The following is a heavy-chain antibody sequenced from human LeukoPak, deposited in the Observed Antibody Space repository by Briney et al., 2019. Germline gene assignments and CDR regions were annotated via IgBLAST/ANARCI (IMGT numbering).Heavy chain of an antibody. Sequence: PGGSLRLSCAASGFTFSRYGMHWVRQAPGKGLEWLAVIWYDVSNKYYADSVKGRFTISRDNFNNTLYLQMNSLRAEDTAVYCCARDVGGDRSAFDIWGQGTKVTVSS. J-gene: IGHJ3*02. CDR2: IWYDVSNK. CDR3: ARDVGGDRSAFDI. V-gene: IGHV3-33*01. D-gene: IGHD2-21*01. CDR1: GFTFSRYG.